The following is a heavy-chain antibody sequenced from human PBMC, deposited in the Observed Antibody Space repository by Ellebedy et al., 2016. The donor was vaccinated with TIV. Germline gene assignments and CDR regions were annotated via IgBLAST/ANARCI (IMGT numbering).Heavy chain of an antibody. J-gene: IGHJ3*02. D-gene: IGHD2-21*01. Sequence: GGSLRLXXAVSGFTFNTYIMHWARQAPGRGLEWVALIWFDGSLKYYADSVKGRFTISRDNSKNTLYLQMNSLRAEDTALYYCAREDRGGESVSAVDMWGQGTMVTVSS. CDR3: AREDRGGESVSAVDM. V-gene: IGHV3-33*01. CDR2: IWFDGSLK. CDR1: GFTFNTYI.